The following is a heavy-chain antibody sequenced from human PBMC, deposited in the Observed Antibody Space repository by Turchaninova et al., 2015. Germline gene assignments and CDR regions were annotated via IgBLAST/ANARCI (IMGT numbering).Heavy chain of an antibody. Sequence: QLQLQESGPGLVKPSETLSLTCTVSGGSISSTSYYWGWIRQPPGQGLVWLGCIFNGGGPYYNPSLKSRVTIAMDTSMNQFSLMVGSVTAADTAIYYCARLYDIWSGYINFWGQGTLVTVSS. D-gene: IGHD3-3*01. J-gene: IGHJ4*02. CDR1: GGSISSTSYY. CDR3: ARLYDIWSGYINF. CDR2: IFNGGGP. V-gene: IGHV4-39*01.